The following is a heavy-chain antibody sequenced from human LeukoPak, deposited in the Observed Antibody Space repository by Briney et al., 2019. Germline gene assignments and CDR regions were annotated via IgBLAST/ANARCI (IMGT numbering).Heavy chain of an antibody. D-gene: IGHD3-22*01. Sequence: SETLSLTCTVSGGSISPDCWSWIRQPPGKGLEWIGYIYYNGSANYAPSLKSRVTISVDTSKSRFSLRLRSMAAADTAVYYCARLDPGSYYSPPDAFDIWGQGTQVTVSS. V-gene: IGHV4-59*01. CDR1: GGSISPDC. CDR3: ARLDPGSYYSPPDAFDI. J-gene: IGHJ3*02. CDR2: IYYNGSA.